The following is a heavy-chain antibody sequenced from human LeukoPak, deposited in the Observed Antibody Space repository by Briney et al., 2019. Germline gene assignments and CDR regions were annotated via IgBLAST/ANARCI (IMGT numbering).Heavy chain of an antibody. D-gene: IGHD4-17*01. V-gene: IGHV3-49*03. J-gene: IGHJ5*02. Sequence: GGSLRLSCTASGFIFGDYAMNWFRQAPGKGLELVGFIRSKAYGETTDYAASVKGRFTISRDDSKSIAYLQMNSLKTEDTAVYYCSRDPYGDPNWFDPWGQGTLVTVSS. CDR3: SRDPYGDPNWFDP. CDR1: GFIFGDYA. CDR2: IRSKAYGETT.